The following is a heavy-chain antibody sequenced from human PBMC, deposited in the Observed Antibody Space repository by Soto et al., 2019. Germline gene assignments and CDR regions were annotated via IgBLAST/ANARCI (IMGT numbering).Heavy chain of an antibody. Sequence: DTLSLTCAVAGGSISSSSWWSCVRQPPGKGLEWIGEIYHSGSTNYNPSLKSRITVTPDTSKNQFSLHLNSVTPEDTAVYYCAREFPHHERSDSYFDYWDQGALVTVSS. CDR3: AREFPHHERSDSYFDY. CDR1: GGSISSSSW. V-gene: IGHV4-4*02. J-gene: IGHJ4*02. D-gene: IGHD6-19*01. CDR2: IYHSGST.